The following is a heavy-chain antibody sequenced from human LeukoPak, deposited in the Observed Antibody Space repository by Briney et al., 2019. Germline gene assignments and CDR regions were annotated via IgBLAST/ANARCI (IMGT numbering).Heavy chain of an antibody. CDR3: ARDSGHGDYVPFDY. CDR1: GGTFSSYA. CDR2: IIPIFGTA. D-gene: IGHD4-17*01. J-gene: IGHJ4*02. Sequence: VASVKVSCKASGGTFSSYAISWVRQAPGQGLEWMGGIIPIFGTANYAQKFQGRDTITADESTSTAYMELSSLRSEDTAVYYCARDSGHGDYVPFDYWGQGTLVTVSS. V-gene: IGHV1-69*13.